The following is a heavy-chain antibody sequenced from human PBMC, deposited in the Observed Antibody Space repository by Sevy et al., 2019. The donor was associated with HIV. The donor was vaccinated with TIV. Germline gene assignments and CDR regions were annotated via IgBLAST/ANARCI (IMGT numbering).Heavy chain of an antibody. Sequence: GGSLRLSCAASGFTFSSYGMHWVRQAPGKGLEWVAVIWYDGSSKYYADSVKGRFTISRDNSKNTLYLQMNSLRAEDTAAYYCAMNYYDSSGSSFFFDYWGQGTLVTVSS. J-gene: IGHJ4*02. CDR3: AMNYYDSSGSSFFFDY. CDR2: IWYDGSSK. D-gene: IGHD3-22*01. CDR1: GFTFSSYG. V-gene: IGHV3-33*01.